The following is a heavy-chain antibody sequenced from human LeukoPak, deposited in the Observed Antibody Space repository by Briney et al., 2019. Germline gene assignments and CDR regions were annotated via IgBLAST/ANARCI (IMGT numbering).Heavy chain of an antibody. D-gene: IGHD3-10*01. CDR3: ARTPNPIHYYGSGSSQYYYYMDV. CDR1: GGSMSSYY. CDR2: IYYSGST. J-gene: IGHJ6*03. Sequence: SETLSLTCTVSGGSMSSYYWTWIRQPPGKGLEWVGHIYYSGSTNYNPSLKSRVTISVDTSKNQFSLKLSSVTAADTAVYYCARTPNPIHYYGSGSSQYYYYMDVWGKGTTVTVSS. V-gene: IGHV4-59*12.